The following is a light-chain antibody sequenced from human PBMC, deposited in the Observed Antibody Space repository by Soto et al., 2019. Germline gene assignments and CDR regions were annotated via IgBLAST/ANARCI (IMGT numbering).Light chain of an antibody. CDR3: QQLNDYPLT. Sequence: DLQLTQSPSFLSASVGDRITITCRASQGIRGNLAWYQQKPGKAPKVLISAASSLQGGVPSRFSGSGSGTEFTLTISCLQPEDFATYYCQQLNDYPLTFGGGTKVEIK. J-gene: IGKJ4*01. CDR2: AAS. CDR1: QGIRGN. V-gene: IGKV1-9*01.